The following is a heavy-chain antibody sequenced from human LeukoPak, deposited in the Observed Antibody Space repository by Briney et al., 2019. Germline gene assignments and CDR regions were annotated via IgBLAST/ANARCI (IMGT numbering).Heavy chain of an antibody. CDR1: GFTFSDYW. V-gene: IGHV3-7*01. J-gene: IGHJ4*02. D-gene: IGHD1-26*01. Sequence: GGSLRLSCAASGFTFSDYWMSWVRQAPGKGLEWVANIKQDGSEKYYMDSVKGRFTISRDNSKNTLYLQMNSLRAEDTAVYYCAKAQAQVGPLDYWGQGTLVTVSS. CDR3: AKAQAQVGPLDY. CDR2: IKQDGSEK.